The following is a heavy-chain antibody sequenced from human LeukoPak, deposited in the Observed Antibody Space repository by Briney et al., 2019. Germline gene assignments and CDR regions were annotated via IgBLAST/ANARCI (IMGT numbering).Heavy chain of an antibody. CDR2: INNSSSII. V-gene: IGHV3-48*04. CDR3: ARGGMASPDY. D-gene: IGHD6-13*01. Sequence: PGGSLRLSCAASGFTFTKYSMNRVRQAPGKGLEWLSYINNSSSIIYHTDSVKGRFTISRDNAKNSVDLQMNSLRGEDTAVYYCARGGMASPDYWGQGTLVAVSS. CDR1: GFTFTKYS. J-gene: IGHJ4*02.